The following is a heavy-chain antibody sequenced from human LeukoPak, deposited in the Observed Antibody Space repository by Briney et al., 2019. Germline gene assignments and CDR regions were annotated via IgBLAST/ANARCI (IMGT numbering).Heavy chain of an antibody. J-gene: IGHJ4*02. D-gene: IGHD6-6*01. CDR2: IYSGGST. V-gene: IGHV3-53*01. CDR3: ARVAFRSSSYISGIDY. CDR1: GFTVSSSY. Sequence: PGGSLRLSCSASGFTVSSSYMSWVRPAPGKGLEWVSVIYSGGSTYYADSVKGRFTISRDNSKNTLYLQMNSLRIEDTAVYYCARVAFRSSSYISGIDYWGQGTLVTVSS.